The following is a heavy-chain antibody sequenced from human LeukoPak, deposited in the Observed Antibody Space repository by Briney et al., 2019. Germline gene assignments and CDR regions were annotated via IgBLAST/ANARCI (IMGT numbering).Heavy chain of an antibody. V-gene: IGHV3-48*03. Sequence: GGXLRLSCAASGFTFSSXEXXWVRQAPXXXXXXXSYISXXXXTXXYXDXXXXXXXXSRDNDKNSLYLQMNSLRAEDTAVYYCVRDNYDSSGYYLGWGQGTLVTVSS. CDR3: VRDNYDSSGYYLG. CDR1: GFTFSSXE. CDR2: ISXXXXTX. J-gene: IGHJ4*02. D-gene: IGHD3-22*01.